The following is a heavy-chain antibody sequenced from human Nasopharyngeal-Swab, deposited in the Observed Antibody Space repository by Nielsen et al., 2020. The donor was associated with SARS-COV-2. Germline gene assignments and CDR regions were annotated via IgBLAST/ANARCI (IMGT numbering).Heavy chain of an antibody. CDR1: GFTFGDYA. D-gene: IGHD3-3*01. V-gene: IGHV3-49*04. CDR2: ISRKAYGGTT. CDR3: TRDDFWSGYYLL. Sequence: GESLKISCTASGFTFGDYAMSWVRQAPGKGLEWVGFISRKAYGGTTEYAASVKGRFTISRDDSKSIAYLQMNSLKTEDTAVYYCTRDDFWSGYYLLWGQGTLVTVYS. J-gene: IGHJ4*02.